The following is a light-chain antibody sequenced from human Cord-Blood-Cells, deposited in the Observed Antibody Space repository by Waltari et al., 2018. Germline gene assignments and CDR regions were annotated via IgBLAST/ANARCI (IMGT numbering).Light chain of an antibody. CDR3: QQSYSTPLT. V-gene: IGKV1-39*01. J-gene: IGKJ4*01. Sequence: IQMTQSPSSMSASLGDRVTITCRASQSISSYVNWYQQKPGKAPTLLIYAASSLQSGVPSRFSCSGSGTDFTLTISSLQPEDFATYYCQQSYSTPLTFGGGTKVEIK. CDR2: AAS. CDR1: QSISSY.